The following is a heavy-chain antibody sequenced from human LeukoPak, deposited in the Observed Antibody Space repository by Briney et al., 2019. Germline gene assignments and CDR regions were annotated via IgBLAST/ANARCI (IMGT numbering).Heavy chain of an antibody. CDR3: ARDAVRLSGSPNDY. CDR1: GYTFTSYG. CDR2: INPSGGST. J-gene: IGHJ4*02. Sequence: ASVKVSCKASGYTFTSYGISWVRQAPGQGLEWMGIINPSGGSTSYAQKFQGRVTMTRDMSTSTVHMELSSLRSEDTAVYYCARDAVRLSGSPNDYWGQGTLVTVSS. D-gene: IGHD1-26*01. V-gene: IGHV1-46*01.